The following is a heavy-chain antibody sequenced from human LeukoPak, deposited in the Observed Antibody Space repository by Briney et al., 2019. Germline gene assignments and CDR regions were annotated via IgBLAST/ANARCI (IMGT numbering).Heavy chain of an antibody. CDR3: AREGSFYFDN. V-gene: IGHV3-53*04. D-gene: IGHD1-26*01. Sequence: GGSLRLSCAASGFTVSSNYMSWVRQAPGKGLEWVSVIYSGGSTSCADSVKGRFTISRHNSKSTLYLQMNSLRAEDTAVYNCAREGSFYFDNWGQGALVIVSS. J-gene: IGHJ4*02. CDR1: GFTVSSNY. CDR2: IYSGGST.